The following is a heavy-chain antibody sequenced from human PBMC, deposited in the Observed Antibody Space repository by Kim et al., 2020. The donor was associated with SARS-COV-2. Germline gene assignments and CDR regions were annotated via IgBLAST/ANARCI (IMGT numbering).Heavy chain of an antibody. CDR1: GFTFSSYS. Sequence: GGSLRLSCAASGFTFSSYSMNWVRQAPGKGLEWVSSISSSSSYIYYADSVKGRFTISRDNAKNSLYLQMNSLRAEDTAVYYCARRYDSSGYYYEGLGFDYWGQGSLVTVSS. CDR2: ISSSSSYI. J-gene: IGHJ4*02. D-gene: IGHD3-22*01. V-gene: IGHV3-21*01. CDR3: ARRYDSSGYYYEGLGFDY.